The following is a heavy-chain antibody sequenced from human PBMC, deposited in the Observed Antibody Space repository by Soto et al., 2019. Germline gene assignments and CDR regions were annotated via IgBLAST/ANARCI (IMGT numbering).Heavy chain of an antibody. CDR3: ASGVHRSLGYYYGMDV. CDR1: GYTFTSYG. V-gene: IGHV1-18*01. Sequence: QVQLVQSGAEVKKPGASVKVSCKASGYTFTSYGISWVRQAPGQGLEWMGWISAYNGNTNYAQKLQGRVTMTTDTXTXIAYMELRSLRSDDTAVYYCASGVHRSLGYYYGMDVWGQGTTVTVSS. D-gene: IGHD2-15*01. CDR2: ISAYNGNT. J-gene: IGHJ6*02.